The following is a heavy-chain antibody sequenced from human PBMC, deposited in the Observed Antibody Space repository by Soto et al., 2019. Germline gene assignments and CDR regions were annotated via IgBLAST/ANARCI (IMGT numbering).Heavy chain of an antibody. D-gene: IGHD5-18*01. Sequence: QVQLVQSGAELKKPGASVNISCTASGFTCRDNLINWVPQVPGHGLEWMGWLNPDTGNTRYSETFQSRVTISGHPSASLAYLELSALANEDTALYFCARDIQSVGPRANDAVDVWGQCTILTVSS. CDR3: ARDIQSVGPRANDAVDV. CDR2: LNPDTGNT. V-gene: IGHV1-3*01. CDR1: GFTCRDNL. J-gene: IGHJ3*01.